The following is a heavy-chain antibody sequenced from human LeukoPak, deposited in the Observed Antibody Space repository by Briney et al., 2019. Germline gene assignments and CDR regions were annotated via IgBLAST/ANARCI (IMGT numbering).Heavy chain of an antibody. J-gene: IGHJ4*02. Sequence: GGSLRLSCAASGFSFNNYAMSWVRQAPGRGLEWVSTLTESGSTYYSDSVKGRFTMSRDNSKNTPSLQMNTLRAEDTAEYYCAKWLRVATTYFDYWGQGALVTVSS. V-gene: IGHV3-23*01. D-gene: IGHD5-24*01. CDR2: LTESGST. CDR1: GFSFNNYA. CDR3: AKWLRVATTYFDY.